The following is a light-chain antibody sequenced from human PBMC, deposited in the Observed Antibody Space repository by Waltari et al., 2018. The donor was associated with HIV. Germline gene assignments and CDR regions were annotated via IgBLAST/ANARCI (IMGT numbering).Light chain of an antibody. CDR2: GAS. CDR1: QSVSSN. CDR3: QQYDNWPFT. J-gene: IGKJ2*01. Sequence: EIVMTQSPATLSVSPGVRATLTCRASQSVSSNLAWYQQKLGQAPRLLIYGASTRATGIPASFIGSGSGTEFTLTISSLQSEDFAVYYCQQYDNWPFTFGQGTKLEIK. V-gene: IGKV3-15*01.